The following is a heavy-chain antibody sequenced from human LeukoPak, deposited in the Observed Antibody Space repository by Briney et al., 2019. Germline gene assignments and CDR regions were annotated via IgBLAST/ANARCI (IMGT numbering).Heavy chain of an antibody. V-gene: IGHV4-34*01. J-gene: IGHJ4*02. Sequence: PSETLSLTCAVYGGSFSGYYWSWIRQPPGKGLEWIGSIYHSGSTYYNPSLKSRVTISVDTSKNQFSLKLSSVTAADTAVYYCARRYSSGWYSNHYFDYWGQGTLVTVSS. CDR3: ARRYSSGWYSNHYFDY. CDR2: IYHSGST. CDR1: GGSFSGYY. D-gene: IGHD6-19*01.